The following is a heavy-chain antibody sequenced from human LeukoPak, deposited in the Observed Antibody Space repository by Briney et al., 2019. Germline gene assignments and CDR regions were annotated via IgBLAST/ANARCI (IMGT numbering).Heavy chain of an antibody. J-gene: IGHJ4*02. Sequence: GGSLRLSCAASGFTFSSYSMNWVRQAPGKGLEWVSSISSSSSYIYYADSVKGRFTISRDNAKNSLYLQMNSLRAEDTAVYYCARDQTGLDYYGSGSYYNPTGDWGQGTLVTVSS. D-gene: IGHD3-10*01. CDR3: ARDQTGLDYYGSGSYYNPTGD. CDR1: GFTFSSYS. V-gene: IGHV3-21*01. CDR2: ISSSSSYI.